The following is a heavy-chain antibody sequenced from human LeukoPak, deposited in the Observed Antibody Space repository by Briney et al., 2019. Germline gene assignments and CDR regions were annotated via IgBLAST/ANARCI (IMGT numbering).Heavy chain of an antibody. J-gene: IGHJ4*02. CDR1: GFTFSSYA. Sequence: GGSLRLSCAASGFTFSSYAINWVRQAPGKGLEWVSAISESGGTTFNADAMKGRFTISRDNSKNTLYLQMNSLRAEDTAVYYCAKKPFYDYYDSSGYYYWGQGTLVTVSS. CDR3: AKKPFYDYYDSSGYYY. V-gene: IGHV3-23*01. D-gene: IGHD3-22*01. CDR2: ISESGGTT.